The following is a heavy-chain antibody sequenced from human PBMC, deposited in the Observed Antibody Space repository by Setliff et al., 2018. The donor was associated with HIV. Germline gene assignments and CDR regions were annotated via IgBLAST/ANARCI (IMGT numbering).Heavy chain of an antibody. CDR1: GFTFNNYW. CDR3: ALVGGITVPPDGFDI. J-gene: IGHJ3*02. CDR2: ISPDGRST. Sequence: SCAASGFTFNNYWMNWVRQVPGKGLVWVARISPDGRSTTHADAVKGRFTISRDNAKNTLYLHMNSLRAEDTSVYHCALVGGITVPPDGFDIWGQGTMVTVS. V-gene: IGHV3-74*01. D-gene: IGHD3-22*01.